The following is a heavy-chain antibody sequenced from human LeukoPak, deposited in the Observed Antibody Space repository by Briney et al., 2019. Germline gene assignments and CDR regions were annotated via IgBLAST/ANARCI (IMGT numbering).Heavy chain of an antibody. J-gene: IGHJ4*02. Sequence: GASVKVSCKASGYTFTSYGISWVRQAPGQGLEWMGWISAYNGNTNYAQKLQGRDTMTTDTSTSTAYMELRSLRSDDTAVYYCARLLLDYYDLANYFDYWGQGTLVTVSS. V-gene: IGHV1-18*01. CDR2: ISAYNGNT. D-gene: IGHD3-22*01. CDR1: GYTFTSYG. CDR3: ARLLLDYYDLANYFDY.